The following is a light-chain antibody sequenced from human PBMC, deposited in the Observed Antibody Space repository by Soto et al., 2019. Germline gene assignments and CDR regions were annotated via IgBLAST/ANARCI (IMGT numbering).Light chain of an antibody. CDR2: GAS. CDR1: QSVSSN. V-gene: IGKV3-15*01. CDR3: QQYNNWPWT. Sequence: IVMTQSPATLSVAPGERSNISCRASQSVSSNLAWYKPKPGQAPRLLIYGASTRATGIPARFSGSGSGTEFTLTISSLQSEELAVDYGQQYNNWPWTGGQGNKVDLK. J-gene: IGKJ1*01.